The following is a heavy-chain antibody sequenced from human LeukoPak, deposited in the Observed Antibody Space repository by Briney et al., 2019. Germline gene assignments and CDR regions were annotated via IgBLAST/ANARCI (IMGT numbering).Heavy chain of an antibody. V-gene: IGHV3-66*01. CDR3: ARDRRVGSPGAYYYYYMDV. CDR1: EFSVGSNY. CDR2: IYSGGST. J-gene: IGHJ6*03. D-gene: IGHD1-26*01. Sequence: PGGSLRLSCAASEFSVGSNYMTWVRQAPGKGLEWVSLIYSGGSTYYADSVKGRFTISRDNSKNKLYLQMNSLRAEDTAVYYCARDRRVGSPGAYYYYYMDVWGKGTTVTVSS.